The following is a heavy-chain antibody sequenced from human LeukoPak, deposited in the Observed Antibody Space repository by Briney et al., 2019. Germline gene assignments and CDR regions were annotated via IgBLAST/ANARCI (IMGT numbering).Heavy chain of an antibody. CDR2: ISAYNGNT. V-gene: IGHV1-18*01. CDR1: GYTFTSYG. D-gene: IGHD6-19*01. Sequence: GASVKVSCKASGYTFTSYGISWVRQAPGQGLEWMGWISAYNGNTNYAQKFQGRVTMTRDTSISTAYMELSRLRSDDTAVYYCARESYSSGWYDAFDIWGQGTMVTVSS. J-gene: IGHJ3*02. CDR3: ARESYSSGWYDAFDI.